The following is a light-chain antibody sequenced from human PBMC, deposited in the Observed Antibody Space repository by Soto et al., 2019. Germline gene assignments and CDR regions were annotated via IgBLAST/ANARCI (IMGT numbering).Light chain of an antibody. Sequence: EIVLTQSPGTLSLSPGERATLSCRASQSVSSSYLAWYQQKPGQAPRLLIYGASSRATGIPDRFSGSGSGTDFTLTISIREPEDFAGYYWQQDGSSPMTFGQGTKVEIK. CDR3: QQDGSSPMT. J-gene: IGKJ1*01. CDR1: QSVSSSY. CDR2: GAS. V-gene: IGKV3-20*01.